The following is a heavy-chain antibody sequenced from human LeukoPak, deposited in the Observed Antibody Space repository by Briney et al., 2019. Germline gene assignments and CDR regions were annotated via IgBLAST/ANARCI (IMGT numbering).Heavy chain of an antibody. V-gene: IGHV3-7*03. D-gene: IGHD2-21*01. CDR3: ARDPLGGVGIWGFDY. CDR1: GFTFSSYW. Sequence: PGGSLRLSRAASGFTFSSYWMSWVRQVPGKGLEWVANIKQDGSEKYYVDSVKGRFTISRDNAKNSLYLQMNSLRAEDTAVYYCARDPLGGVGIWGFDYWGQGTLVTVSS. CDR2: IKQDGSEK. J-gene: IGHJ4*02.